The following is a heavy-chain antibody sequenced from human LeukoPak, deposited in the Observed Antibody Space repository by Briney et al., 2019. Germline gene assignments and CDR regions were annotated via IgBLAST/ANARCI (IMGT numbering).Heavy chain of an antibody. V-gene: IGHV3-7*01. J-gene: IGHJ6*03. D-gene: IGHD5-18*01. CDR2: IKQDGSEE. Sequence: PGGSLRLSCAASGFTFSSYWMSWVRQAPGKGLEWVANIKQDGSEEYYVDSVKGRFTISRDNAKNSLYLQMNSLRAEDTAVYYCARSRSAMVILYYYYYMDVWGKGTTVTVSS. CDR1: GFTFSSYW. CDR3: ARSRSAMVILYYYYYMDV.